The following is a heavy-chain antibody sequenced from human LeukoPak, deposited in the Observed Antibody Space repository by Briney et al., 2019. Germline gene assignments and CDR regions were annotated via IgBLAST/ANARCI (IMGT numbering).Heavy chain of an antibody. J-gene: IGHJ4*02. Sequence: GGSLRLSCAASGFTFSSYSMNWVRQAPGKGLEWVSSISNSSSYIYYADSVKGRFTISRDNAKNSLYLQMNSLRAEDTAVYYCARDQIAAAGEIGYWGQGTLVTVSS. CDR1: GFTFSSYS. D-gene: IGHD6-13*01. V-gene: IGHV3-21*01. CDR2: ISNSSSYI. CDR3: ARDQIAAAGEIGY.